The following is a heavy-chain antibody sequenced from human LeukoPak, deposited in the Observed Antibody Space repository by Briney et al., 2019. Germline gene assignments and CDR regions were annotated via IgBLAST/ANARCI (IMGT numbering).Heavy chain of an antibody. CDR1: GYTFTGYY. CDR2: INPNSGGT. D-gene: IGHD3-16*02. V-gene: IGHV1-2*02. J-gene: IGHJ4*02. CDR3: ARDRRRLGELSYPFDY. Sequence: GASVKVSCKASGYTFTGYYMHWVRQAPGQELGWMGWINPNSGGTNYAQKFQGRVTMTRDTSISTAYMELSRLRSDDTAVYYCARDRRRLGELSYPFDYWGQGTLVTVSS.